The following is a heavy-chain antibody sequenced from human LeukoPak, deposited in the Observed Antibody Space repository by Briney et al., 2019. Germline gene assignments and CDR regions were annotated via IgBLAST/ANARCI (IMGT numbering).Heavy chain of an antibody. J-gene: IGHJ3*02. CDR1: GYTLTELS. D-gene: IGHD4-11*01. V-gene: IGHV1-24*01. CDR3: ARDRTVTTSPAHNDAFDI. CDR2: FDPEDGET. Sequence: ASVKVSCKVSGYTLTELSMHWVRQAPGKGLEWMGGFDPEDGETIYAQKFQGRVTLTEDTSTDTAYMELSSLRSEDTAVYYCARDRTVTTSPAHNDAFDIWGQGTMVTVSS.